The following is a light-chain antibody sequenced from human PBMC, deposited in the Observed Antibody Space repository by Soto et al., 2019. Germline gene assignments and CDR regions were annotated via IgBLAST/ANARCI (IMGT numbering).Light chain of an antibody. V-gene: IGKV1-5*03. J-gene: IGKJ3*01. CDR1: QSIGNW. CDR3: QQYNSYV. CDR2: KAS. Sequence: DVKMNKTPSSLSASVGDRVILTCRASQSIGNWLAWYQQKPGKAPKLLIYKASSLESGVPTRFSGSGSGTDFTLTISSLQPEDFATYYCQQYNSYVFGPVTKVDI.